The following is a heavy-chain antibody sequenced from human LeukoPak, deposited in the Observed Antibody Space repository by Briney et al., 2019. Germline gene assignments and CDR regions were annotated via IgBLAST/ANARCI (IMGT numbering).Heavy chain of an antibody. CDR3: ATGPYSAFEM. CDR1: GFTFTDFW. CDR2: VKGDEIST. Sequence: PGGSLRLSCAASGFTFTDFWMHWVRQAPGGGLVWVSRVKGDEISTLYADSVKGRFTISRENAKNTLYLQMNSLRADDTALYYCATGPYSAFEMWGQGTMVTVSS. J-gene: IGHJ3*02. V-gene: IGHV3-74*01. D-gene: IGHD2-21*01.